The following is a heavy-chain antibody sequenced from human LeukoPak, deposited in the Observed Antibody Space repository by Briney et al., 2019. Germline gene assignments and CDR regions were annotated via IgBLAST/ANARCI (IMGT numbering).Heavy chain of an antibody. V-gene: IGHV3-23*01. CDR1: GFTFSSYA. CDR3: ARDYCGGDCCLDY. D-gene: IGHD2-21*02. J-gene: IGHJ4*02. Sequence: GGSLRLSCAASGFTFSSYAMSWVRQAPGKGLQWVSSISGSGDSTYYADSVKGRFTISRDNSKNTLYLQMNSLRAEDTAVYYCARDYCGGDCCLDYWGQGTLVTVSS. CDR2: ISGSGDST.